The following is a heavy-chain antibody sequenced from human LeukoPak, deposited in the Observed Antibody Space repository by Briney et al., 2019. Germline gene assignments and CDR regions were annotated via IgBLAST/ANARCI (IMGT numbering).Heavy chain of an antibody. V-gene: IGHV1-69*04. D-gene: IGHD2-15*01. CDR2: IIPILGIA. Sequence: ASVKVSCKASGYTFTSYGISWVRQAPGQGLEWMGRIIPILGIANYAQKFQGRVTITADKSTSTAYMELSSLRSEDTAVYYCASGADRIGYWGQGTLVTVSS. CDR1: GYTFTSYG. J-gene: IGHJ4*02. CDR3: ASGADRIGY.